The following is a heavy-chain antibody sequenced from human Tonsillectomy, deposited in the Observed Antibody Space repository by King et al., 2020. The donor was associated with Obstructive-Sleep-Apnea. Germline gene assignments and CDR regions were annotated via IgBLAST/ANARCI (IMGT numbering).Heavy chain of an antibody. CDR2: IFYSGRT. CDR1: GGSINSDDYY. Sequence: VQLQESGPGLVKPSQTLSLTCTVSGGSINSDDYYWSWIRQHPGKGLECMGYIFYSGRTYYNPSLKSRITISVDTSKNQFSLKLTSVTAADTAVYYCARDRPPGPFDYWGQGTLVTVSS. J-gene: IGHJ4*02. V-gene: IGHV4-31*03. CDR3: ARDRPPGPFDY.